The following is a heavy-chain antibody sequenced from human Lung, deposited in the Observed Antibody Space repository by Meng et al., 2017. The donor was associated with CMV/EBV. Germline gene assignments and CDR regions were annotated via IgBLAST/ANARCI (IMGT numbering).Heavy chain of an antibody. CDR1: DYTFTNSY. D-gene: IGHD5-18*01. CDR3: ARGYPAVD. CDR2: INPRAGNT. J-gene: IGHJ4*02. V-gene: IGHV1-46*01. Sequence: VRISCKASDYTFTNSYLNRVRPAPGHRLEWVGIINPRAGNTNYAQKFQGRVTMTRDTSTSTVYMELSSLRSEDTAVYYCARGYPAVDWGQGTLVTVS.